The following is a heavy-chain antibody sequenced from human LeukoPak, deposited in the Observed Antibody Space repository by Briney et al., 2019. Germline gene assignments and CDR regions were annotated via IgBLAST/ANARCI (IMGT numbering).Heavy chain of an antibody. D-gene: IGHD1-26*01. V-gene: IGHV3-23*01. J-gene: IGHJ6*03. CDR3: AKASSGGSYYTGDYYYYMDV. CDR1: GFTFSSYA. Sequence: GGSLRLSCAASGFTFSSYAMSWVRQAPGKGLEWVSAISGSGGSTYYADSVKGRFTISRDNSKNTLYLQMNSLRAEDTAVYYCAKASSGGSYYTGDYYYYMDVWGKGTTVTVSS. CDR2: ISGSGGST.